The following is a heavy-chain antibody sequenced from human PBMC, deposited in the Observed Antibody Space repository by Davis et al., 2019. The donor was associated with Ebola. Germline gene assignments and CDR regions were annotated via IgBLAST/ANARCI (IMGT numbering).Heavy chain of an antibody. CDR2: INHSGST. CDR1: GGSFSGYY. V-gene: IGHV4-34*01. J-gene: IGHJ5*02. D-gene: IGHD3-22*01. CDR3: ARGTYYYDSSGYWHWFDP. Sequence: MPSETLSLTCAVYGGSFSGYYWTWIRQPPGKGLEWIGEINHSGSTNYNPSLKSRVTISVDTSKNQFSLKLSSVTAADTAVYYCARGTYYYDSSGYWHWFDPWGQGILVTVSS.